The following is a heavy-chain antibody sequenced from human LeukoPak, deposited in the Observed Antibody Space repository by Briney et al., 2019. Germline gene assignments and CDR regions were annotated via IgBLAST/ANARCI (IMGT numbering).Heavy chain of an antibody. CDR2: IYPGDSDT. Sequence: GESLQISCEGSGYSFPSYWVAWVRQMPVKGLEWMGIIYPGDSDTRYSPSFQGQVTISAAKSFSTAYLQWSNLKASDTAMYYCARSSTFYDSSGYTLPFDYWGQGTLVTVSS. CDR1: GYSFPSYW. J-gene: IGHJ4*02. V-gene: IGHV5-51*01. CDR3: ARSSTFYDSSGYTLPFDY. D-gene: IGHD3-22*01.